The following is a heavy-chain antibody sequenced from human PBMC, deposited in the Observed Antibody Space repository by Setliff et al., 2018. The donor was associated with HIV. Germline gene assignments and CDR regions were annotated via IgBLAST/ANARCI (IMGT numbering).Heavy chain of an antibody. V-gene: IGHV4-30-4*08. CDR2: ICYSGST. CDR1: GASISSGDYY. J-gene: IGHJ2*01. D-gene: IGHD3-22*01. Sequence: SETLSLTCTVSGASISSGDYYWTWIRQPPGKGLEWIGYICYSGSTYYNPSLKSRVTISVDTSKNQFSLKLNSVTAANTAVYYCARDPYDTSGYSNYYFDLWGRGTLVTVSS. CDR3: ARDPYDTSGYSNYYFDL.